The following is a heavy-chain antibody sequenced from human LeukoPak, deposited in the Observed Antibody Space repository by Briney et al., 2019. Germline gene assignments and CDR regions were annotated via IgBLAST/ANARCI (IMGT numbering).Heavy chain of an antibody. D-gene: IGHD3-10*01. Sequence: GGSLRLSCAASGFTFSTYAMSWVRQAPGKGLEWVSAVRGSGTDTYFADSVKGRFTISRDNSKNTLYLQMNSLRADDTAVYYCAREEEWYASGTYYKGFDSWGQGTLVTVSS. V-gene: IGHV3-23*01. CDR1: GFTFSTYA. CDR3: AREEEWYASGTYYKGFDS. J-gene: IGHJ4*02. CDR2: VRGSGTDT.